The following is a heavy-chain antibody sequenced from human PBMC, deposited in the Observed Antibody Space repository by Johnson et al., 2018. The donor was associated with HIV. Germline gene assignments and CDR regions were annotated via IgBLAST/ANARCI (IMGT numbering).Heavy chain of an antibody. CDR1: GFTFDDYG. Sequence: QVQLVESGGGVVRPGGSLRLSCAASGFTFDDYGMSWVRQAPGKGLEWVAVISYDGSNKYYADSVKGRFTISRDNSKNTLYLQMNSLRAEDTAVYYWAREGLIVGATLGAFDIWGQGTMVTVSS. D-gene: IGHD1-26*01. CDR3: AREGLIVGATLGAFDI. V-gene: IGHV3-30*03. J-gene: IGHJ3*02. CDR2: ISYDGSNK.